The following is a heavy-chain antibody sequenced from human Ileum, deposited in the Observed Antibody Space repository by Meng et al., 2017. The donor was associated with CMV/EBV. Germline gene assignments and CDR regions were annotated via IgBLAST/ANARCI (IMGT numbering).Heavy chain of an antibody. J-gene: IGHJ6*01. V-gene: IGHV1-18*01. CDR3: ARMHCSSTSCYKSYYYYGMDV. CDR2: ISAYNGNT. D-gene: IGHD2-2*02. Sequence: ASVKVSCKASGYTFTSYGISWVRQAPGQGLEWMGWISAYNGNTNYAQKLQGRVTMTTDTSTSTAYMELRSLRSDDTAVYYCARMHCSSTSCYKSYYYYGMDVWGQGTTVTCAS. CDR1: GYTFTSYG.